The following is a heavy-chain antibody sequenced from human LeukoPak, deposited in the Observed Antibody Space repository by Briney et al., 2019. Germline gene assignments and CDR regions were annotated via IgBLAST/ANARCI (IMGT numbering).Heavy chain of an antibody. CDR2: ISGSSDSA. J-gene: IGHJ4*02. V-gene: IGHV3-23*01. Sequence: GGSLRLSCAASGFTITNYALSWVRQTPGKGLEWVSTISGSSDSANYADSVKGRFTISRDTSKNTMYLQMNSLRAEDTAVYYCARAPPNDYDSTGYYSSFDYWGQGTLVTVSS. CDR1: GFTITNYA. D-gene: IGHD3-22*01. CDR3: ARAPPNDYDSTGYYSSFDY.